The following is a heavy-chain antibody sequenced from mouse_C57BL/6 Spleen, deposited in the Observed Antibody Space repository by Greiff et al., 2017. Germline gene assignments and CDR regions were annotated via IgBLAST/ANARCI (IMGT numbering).Heavy chain of an antibody. J-gene: IGHJ2*01. CDR1: GYTFTDYE. V-gene: IGHV1-15*01. Sequence: QVQLQQSGAELVRPGASVTLSCKASGYTFTDYEMHWVKQTPVHGLEWIGAIDPETGGTAYNQKFKGKAILTADKSSSTAYMELRSLTSEDSAVYYCTRGLPYYFDCWGQGTTLTVSS. D-gene: IGHD2-4*01. CDR2: IDPETGGT. CDR3: TRGLPYYFDC.